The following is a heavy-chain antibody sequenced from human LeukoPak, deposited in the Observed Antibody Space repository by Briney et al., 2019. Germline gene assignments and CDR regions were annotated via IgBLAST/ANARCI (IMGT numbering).Heavy chain of an antibody. CDR3: ARDLYFDFWSGTGFD. Sequence: GGSLRLSCAASGFTFSSYSMNWVRQAPGKGLEWVSSISSSSSYIYYADSVKGRFTISRDNAKNSLYLQMNSLRAEDAAVYYCARDLYFDFWSGTGFDWGQGTLVTVSS. D-gene: IGHD3-3*01. CDR1: GFTFSSYS. J-gene: IGHJ4*02. V-gene: IGHV3-21*01. CDR2: ISSSSSYI.